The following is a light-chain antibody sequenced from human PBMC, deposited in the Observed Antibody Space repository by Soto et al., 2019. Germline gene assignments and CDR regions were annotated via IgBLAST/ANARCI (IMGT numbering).Light chain of an antibody. V-gene: IGLV2-14*01. J-gene: IGLJ1*01. CDR2: EAT. Sequence: QSALTQPASVSGSPGQSITISCTGTSTDVNGHNYVSWYQQHPGKAPKVIIYEATNRPSGISHRFSGSKSGNTASLTISGLQAEDEADYYCCSYTSGTSVFGTGTKLTVL. CDR3: CSYTSGTSV. CDR1: STDVNGHNY.